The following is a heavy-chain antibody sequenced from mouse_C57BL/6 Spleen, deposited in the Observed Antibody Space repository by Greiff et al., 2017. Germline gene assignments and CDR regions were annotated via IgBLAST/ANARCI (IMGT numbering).Heavy chain of an antibody. CDR1: GFNIKDYY. CDR2: IDPEDGDT. V-gene: IGHV14-1*01. Sequence: EVQLQESGAELVRPGASVKLSCTASGFNIKDYYMHWVKQRPEQGLEWIGRIDPEDGDTEYAPKFQGKATMTAGTSSNTAYLQLSSLTSEDTAVYYGTTLNAAYAMDYWGQGTSVTVSS. CDR3: TTLNAAYAMDY. J-gene: IGHJ4*01.